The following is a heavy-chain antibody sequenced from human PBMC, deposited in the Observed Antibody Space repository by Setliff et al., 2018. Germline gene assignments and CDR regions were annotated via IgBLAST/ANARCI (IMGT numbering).Heavy chain of an antibody. V-gene: IGHV4-59*11. CDR1: GVSLSGHY. J-gene: IGHJ3*02. Sequence: EPLSLTCIVSGVSLSGHYWTWIRQPPGKGLEWVGYISHRGSTNYSPSLKSRATLSVDTSKNQFSLKLTSVTAADTAVYFCARGGRDSYGRGHAFDMWGQGTMVT. D-gene: IGHD5-18*01. CDR2: ISHRGST. CDR3: ARGGRDSYGRGHAFDM.